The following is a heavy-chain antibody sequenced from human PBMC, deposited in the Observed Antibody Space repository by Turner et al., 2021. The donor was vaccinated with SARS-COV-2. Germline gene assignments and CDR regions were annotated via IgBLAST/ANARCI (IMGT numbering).Heavy chain of an antibody. CDR3: ARATYLLGYCANGVCYPDY. Sequence: QVQLVESGGGVVQPGRSLRPSCAASGFSFSSYAMHWVRQAPGKGLEWVAVISYDGNNKYYADSVKGRFTISRDNSKNTLYLQMNSLRTEDTAVYYCARATYLLGYCANGVCYPDYWGQGTLVTVSS. J-gene: IGHJ4*02. D-gene: IGHD2-8*01. CDR1: GFSFSSYA. V-gene: IGHV3-30-3*01. CDR2: ISYDGNNK.